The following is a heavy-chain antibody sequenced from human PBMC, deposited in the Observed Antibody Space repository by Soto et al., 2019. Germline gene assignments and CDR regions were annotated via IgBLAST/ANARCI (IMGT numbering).Heavy chain of an antibody. Sequence: PGGSLRLSCAASGFTFSSYAMHWVRQAPGKGLEWVAVISYDGSNKYYADSVKGRFTISRDNSKNTLYLQMNSLRAEDTAVYYCARDISTVIHYYYYGMDVWGQGTTVTVSS. J-gene: IGHJ6*02. CDR3: ARDISTVIHYYYYGMDV. CDR1: GFTFSSYA. V-gene: IGHV3-30-3*01. D-gene: IGHD4-17*01. CDR2: ISYDGSNK.